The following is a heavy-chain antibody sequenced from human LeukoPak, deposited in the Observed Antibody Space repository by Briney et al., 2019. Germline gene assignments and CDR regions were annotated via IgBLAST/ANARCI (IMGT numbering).Heavy chain of an antibody. D-gene: IGHD1-26*01. CDR1: GFTFNNYV. V-gene: IGHV3-23*01. CDR2: ITGSGGTT. CDR3: ARGHGGAAPYPFRYYYYYGMDV. J-gene: IGHJ6*02. Sequence: GGSLRLSCEASGFTFNNYVLSWVRQAPGKGLEWVSSITGSGGTTYYADSVKGRFTISRDNSKNTLYLQINSLRAEDTAVYYCARGHGGAAPYPFRYYYYYGMDVWGQGTTVTVSS.